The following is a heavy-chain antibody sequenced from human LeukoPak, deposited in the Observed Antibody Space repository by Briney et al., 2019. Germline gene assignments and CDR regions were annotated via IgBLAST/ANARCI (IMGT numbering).Heavy chain of an antibody. CDR2: INWNGDSA. CDR3: AKEGGDDYFDY. D-gene: IGHD4-17*01. J-gene: IGHJ4*02. CDR1: GFTFDDYA. Sequence: PGGSLRLSCAASGFTFDDYAMSWVRQAPGKGLEWVSGINWNGDSAHYADSVKGRFTISRDNAKNSLYLQLNSLRAEDTAVYYCAKEGGDDYFDYWGQGTLVTVSS. V-gene: IGHV3-20*04.